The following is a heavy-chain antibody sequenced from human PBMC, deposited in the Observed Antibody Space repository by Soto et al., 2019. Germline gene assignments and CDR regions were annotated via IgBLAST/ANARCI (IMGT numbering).Heavy chain of an antibody. V-gene: IGHV6-1*01. D-gene: IGHD3-10*01. CDR1: GDSVSSNSAA. CDR2: TYYRSKWYN. J-gene: IGHJ4*02. Sequence: PSQTLSLTCASSGDSVSSNSAAWNWIRQSPSRGLEWLGRTYYRSKWYNHYAVSVDSSKSQVSLKLTSVTAADTAVYFCARILMNYYRLDYWGQGALVTVSS. CDR3: ARILMNYYRLDY.